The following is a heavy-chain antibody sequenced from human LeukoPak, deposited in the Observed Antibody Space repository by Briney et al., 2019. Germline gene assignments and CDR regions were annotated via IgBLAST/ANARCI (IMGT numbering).Heavy chain of an antibody. CDR3: ARHSSGWYEDYYYGMDV. CDR1: GGCISSSDHY. Sequence: SETLSLTCTVSGGCISSSDHYWGWIRQPPGMGLEWIGSIYYTGSTYYTPSLRSRLTISADTSKKQFSLKLSSVTAADTAVYYCARHSSGWYEDYYYGMDVWGQGTTVTVSS. J-gene: IGHJ6*02. D-gene: IGHD6-19*01. V-gene: IGHV4-39*01. CDR2: IYYTGST.